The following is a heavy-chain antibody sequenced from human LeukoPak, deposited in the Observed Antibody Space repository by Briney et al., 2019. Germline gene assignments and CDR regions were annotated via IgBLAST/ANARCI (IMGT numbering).Heavy chain of an antibody. CDR2: IRYNGNDN. J-gene: IGHJ4*02. CDR1: GFTFNTYG. V-gene: IGHV3-30*02. Sequence: PGGSLRLSCAASGFTFNTYGLHWVRQAPGKGLEWVAFIRYNGNDNYYTDSVKGRFTISRDNSKNTLYLQMNSLRAEDTAVYFCARGSTWYDYWGQGTLVIVSS. CDR3: ARGSTWYDY. D-gene: IGHD6-13*01.